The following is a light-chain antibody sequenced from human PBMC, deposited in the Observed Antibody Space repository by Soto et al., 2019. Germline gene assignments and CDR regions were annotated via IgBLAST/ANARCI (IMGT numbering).Light chain of an antibody. CDR2: DVT. V-gene: IGLV2-14*03. CDR1: GSDIGGYNY. CDR3: NSYRASSTTHYV. J-gene: IGLJ1*01. Sequence: QYALTQPASLSGSPGQSITISCTGTGSDIGGYNYVSWYQQHPGKAPKLIIHDVTNRPSGVSDRFFGSKSGNTASLTISGLQAEDEADYYCNSYRASSTTHYVFGTGTKLTVL.